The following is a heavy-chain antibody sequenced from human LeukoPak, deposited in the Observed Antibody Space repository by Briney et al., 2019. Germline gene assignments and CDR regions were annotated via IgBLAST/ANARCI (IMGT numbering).Heavy chain of an antibody. Sequence: PGGSLRLSCAASGFTFSSYAMSWVRQAPGKGLEWVSAISGSGGSTYYADSVKGRFTIPRDNSKNTLYLQMNSLRAEDTAVYYCAKFPQAVAGRGSYFDYWGQGTLVTVSS. D-gene: IGHD6-19*01. CDR3: AKFPQAVAGRGSYFDY. CDR1: GFTFSSYA. CDR2: ISGSGGST. J-gene: IGHJ4*02. V-gene: IGHV3-23*01.